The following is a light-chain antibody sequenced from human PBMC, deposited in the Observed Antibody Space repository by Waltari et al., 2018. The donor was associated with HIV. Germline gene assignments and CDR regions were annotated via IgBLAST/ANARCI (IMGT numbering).Light chain of an antibody. CDR3: QQYYSVLYT. J-gene: IGKJ2*01. CDR1: QNILYSSNNKNY. Sequence: DIVMTQSPDSLAVPLGERATITCKSSQNILYSSNNKNYLAWYQQKPGQSPKLLIYWASTRESGVPDRFSGSGSGTDFTLTISSLQAEDVAVYYCQQYYSVLYTFGQGTKLEIK. V-gene: IGKV4-1*01. CDR2: WAS.